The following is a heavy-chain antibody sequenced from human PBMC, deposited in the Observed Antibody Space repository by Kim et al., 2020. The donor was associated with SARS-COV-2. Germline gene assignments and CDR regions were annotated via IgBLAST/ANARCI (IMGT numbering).Heavy chain of an antibody. CDR3: ARADSGWGTTPTMYYFDY. Sequence: ASVKVSCKASGYTFTSYGISWVRQAPGQGLEWMGWISAYNGNTNYAQKLQGRVTMTTDTSTSTAYMELRSLRSDDTAVYYCARADSGWGTTPTMYYFDYWGQGTLVTVSS. J-gene: IGHJ4*02. D-gene: IGHD3-10*02. V-gene: IGHV1-18*04. CDR2: ISAYNGNT. CDR1: GYTFTSYG.